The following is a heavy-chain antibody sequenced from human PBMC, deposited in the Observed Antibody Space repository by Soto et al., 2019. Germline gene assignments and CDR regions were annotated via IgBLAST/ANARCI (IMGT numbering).Heavy chain of an antibody. J-gene: IGHJ6*02. V-gene: IGHV3-33*01. Sequence: PLRISCAASRYTFCSDVMSRVRQAPVKELVWVAVKWYDGSNKSYADSEKGRLTIYRDNSKITLYLQMNSLRAEDTAVYYCARNLPIWEGGLYYYYGMDVWGQGTTVTVSS. CDR2: KWYDGSNK. D-gene: IGHD1-26*01. CDR3: ARNLPIWEGGLYYYYGMDV. CDR1: RYTFCSDV.